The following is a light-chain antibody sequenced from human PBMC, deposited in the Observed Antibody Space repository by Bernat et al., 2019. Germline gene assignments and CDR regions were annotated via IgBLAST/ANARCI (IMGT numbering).Light chain of an antibody. Sequence: EERATLSCRSSQSVISILTLYQQKPVQAPRLLVYGSSSRATGIPDSCSGSGSWEEFTLTISSLETEDCAVYYCPQYSKWPLTVGGVTTVEIK. CDR3: PQYSKWPLT. CDR2: GSS. J-gene: IGKJ4*01. V-gene: IGKV3D-15*01. CDR1: QSVISI.